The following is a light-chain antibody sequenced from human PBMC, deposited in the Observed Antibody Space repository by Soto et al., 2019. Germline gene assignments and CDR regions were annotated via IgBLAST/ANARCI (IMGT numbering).Light chain of an antibody. CDR3: ASLTTTQFV. V-gene: IGLV2-14*01. Sequence: QSALTQPASVSGSRGQSITISCTGTSSDVGAYNLVSWYQHLPDRAPKLIISEVTNRPSGVSDRFSGSKSGNTASLTISGLQAEDEADYYCASLTTTQFVFARGTKATVL. CDR2: EVT. J-gene: IGLJ1*01. CDR1: SSDVGAYNL.